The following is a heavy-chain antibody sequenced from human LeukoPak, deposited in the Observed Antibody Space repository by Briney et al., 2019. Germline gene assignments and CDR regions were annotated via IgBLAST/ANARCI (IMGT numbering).Heavy chain of an antibody. Sequence: PGRSLRLSCAASGFNFSNYAMHWVRQAPGKGLEWVAVISYDGSNKYYADSVKGQFTISRDNSKNTLYLQMNSLRAEDTAVYYCARVSPPLSFTREGGFDYWGQGTLVTVSS. V-gene: IGHV3-30*04. D-gene: IGHD3-10*01. J-gene: IGHJ4*02. CDR2: ISYDGSNK. CDR3: ARVSPPLSFTREGGFDY. CDR1: GFNFSNYA.